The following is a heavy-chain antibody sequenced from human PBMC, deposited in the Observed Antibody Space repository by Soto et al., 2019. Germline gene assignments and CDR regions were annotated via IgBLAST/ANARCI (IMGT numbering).Heavy chain of an antibody. J-gene: IGHJ4*01. D-gene: IGHD6-19*01. CDR2: IYYSGST. V-gene: IGHV4-59*01. Sequence: TSETLSLTCTVSGGSISSYYWSWIRQPPGKGLVWIGYIYYSGSTNYNPSLKSRVTISVDTSKNQFSLKLSSVTAADTAVYYCARVHVMVVAGSTFDYWGHGTLVTVSS. CDR1: GGSISSYY. CDR3: ARVHVMVVAGSTFDY.